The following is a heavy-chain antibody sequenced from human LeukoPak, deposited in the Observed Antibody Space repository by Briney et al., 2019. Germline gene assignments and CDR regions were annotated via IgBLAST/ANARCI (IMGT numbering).Heavy chain of an antibody. D-gene: IGHD1-26*01. CDR2: IFYSGST. CDR3: ARGEWDLLFDY. J-gene: IGHJ4*02. CDR1: GGSISDYY. Sequence: SETLSLTCTVSGGSISDYYWSWIRQPPGKGLEWVGYIFYSGSTNYSPSLKSRVTISVDTSKNQFSLKLSSVTAADTAVYYCARGEWDLLFDYWGQGTLVTVSS. V-gene: IGHV4-59*01.